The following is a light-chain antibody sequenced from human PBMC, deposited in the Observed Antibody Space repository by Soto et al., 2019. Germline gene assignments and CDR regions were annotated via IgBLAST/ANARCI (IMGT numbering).Light chain of an antibody. Sequence: QSVLTQPASVSGSPGQSITNSCTGTSSDVGSYNLVSWYQQHPGKAPKLMIYEGSKRPSGVSNRFSGSKSGNTASLTISGLQAEDEADYYCCSYAGSSTDVVFGGGTKLTVL. CDR2: EGS. CDR1: SSDVGSYNL. CDR3: CSYAGSSTDVV. J-gene: IGLJ2*01. V-gene: IGLV2-23*01.